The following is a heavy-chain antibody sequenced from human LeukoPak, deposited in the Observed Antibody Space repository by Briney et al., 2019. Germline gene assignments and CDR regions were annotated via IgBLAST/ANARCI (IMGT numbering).Heavy chain of an antibody. CDR1: GFTFSSYA. D-gene: IGHD3-3*01. Sequence: GGSLRLSCAASGFTFSSYAMHWVRQAPGKGLEWVAVISYDGSNKYYADSVKGRFTISRDNSKNTLYLQMNSLRAEDTAVYYCARDTDRSGGFDYWGQGTLVTVSS. V-gene: IGHV3-30-3*01. CDR2: ISYDGSNK. CDR3: ARDTDRSGGFDY. J-gene: IGHJ4*02.